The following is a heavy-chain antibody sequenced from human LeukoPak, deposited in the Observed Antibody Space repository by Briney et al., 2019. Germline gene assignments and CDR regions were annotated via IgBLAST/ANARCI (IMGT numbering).Heavy chain of an antibody. CDR1: GYTFTSYG. D-gene: IGHD3-10*01. V-gene: IGHV1-18*01. CDR3: ARDLRGAVGGLDY. CDR2: ISADNGNA. J-gene: IGHJ4*02. Sequence: ASVKVSCKASGYTFTSYGIIWVRQAPGQGLEWMGWISADNGNANYAQNVQGRVTMTTDTSTNTAYMELRSLRSDDTAVYYCARDLRGAVGGLDYWGQGALVTVSS.